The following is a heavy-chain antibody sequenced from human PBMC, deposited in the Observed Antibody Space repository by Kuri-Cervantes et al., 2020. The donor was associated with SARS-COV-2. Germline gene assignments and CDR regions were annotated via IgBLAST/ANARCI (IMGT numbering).Heavy chain of an antibody. Sequence: GGSLRLSCAASGFTFSDYYMSWIRQAPGKGLEWVSYISSSGSTIYYADSVKGRFTISRDNAKNSLYLQMNSLRAEDTAVYYCARGTNLYYGSGSYPAPYHYYGMDVWGQGTTVTVSS. CDR2: ISSSGSTI. D-gene: IGHD3-10*01. CDR3: ARGTNLYYGSGSYPAPYHYYGMDV. CDR1: GFTFSDYY. J-gene: IGHJ6*02. V-gene: IGHV3-11*01.